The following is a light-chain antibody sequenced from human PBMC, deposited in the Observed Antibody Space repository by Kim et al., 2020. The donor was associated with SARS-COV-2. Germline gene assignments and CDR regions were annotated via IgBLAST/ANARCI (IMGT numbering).Light chain of an antibody. J-gene: IGLJ2*01. CDR3: LLHYSGPRV. CDR1: TGAVTSGPY. V-gene: IGLV7-46*01. Sequence: PGGTVTLPCGSGTGAVTSGPYPYGCQQKPGQAPRTLIYDTGIKHSWTPARFSGSLLGGKAALTLSGAQADDEADYYCLLHYSGPRVFGGGSQLTVL. CDR2: DTG.